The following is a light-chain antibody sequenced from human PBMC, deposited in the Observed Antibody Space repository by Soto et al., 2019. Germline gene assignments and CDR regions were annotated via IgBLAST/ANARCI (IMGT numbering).Light chain of an antibody. J-gene: IGLJ1*01. V-gene: IGLV1-40*01. Sequence: QSVLTQPPSVSGAPGQRVTISCTVSSSNIGAGYDVHWYQQLPGTAPKLLIYGNSNRPSGVPDRFSGSKSGTSASLAITGLQAEDEGDYYCQSYDSTLSARYVFGTGTKVTVL. CDR2: GNS. CDR1: SSNIGAGYD. CDR3: QSYDSTLSARYV.